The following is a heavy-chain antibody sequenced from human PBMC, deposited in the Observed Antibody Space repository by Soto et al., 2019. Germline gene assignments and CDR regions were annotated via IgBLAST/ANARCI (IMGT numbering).Heavy chain of an antibody. D-gene: IGHD6-13*01. Sequence: LRLSCAASGFTFSDHYMSWIRQAPGKGLEWVSYISPSSSYTNYAVSVKGRFTISRDNAKNSLYLQMNSLRGEDTAVYYCARNHIAASGTSAYDIWGQGTMVTVSS. CDR2: ISPSSSYT. CDR3: ARNHIAASGTSAYDI. J-gene: IGHJ3*02. V-gene: IGHV3-11*06. CDR1: GFTFSDHY.